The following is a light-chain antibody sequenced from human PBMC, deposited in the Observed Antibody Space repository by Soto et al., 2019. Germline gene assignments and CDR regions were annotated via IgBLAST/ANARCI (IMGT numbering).Light chain of an antibody. Sequence: QSLLTHPPSASGTPGQRVTISSSGSSSNIGSNYVYWYQQLPGTAPKLLIYRNNQRPSGVPDRFSGSESGTSASLAISGLRSEDEADYYCAAWDDSLSVRYVFGTGTKVTVL. CDR2: RNN. V-gene: IGLV1-47*01. CDR3: AAWDDSLSVRYV. J-gene: IGLJ1*01. CDR1: SSNIGSNY.